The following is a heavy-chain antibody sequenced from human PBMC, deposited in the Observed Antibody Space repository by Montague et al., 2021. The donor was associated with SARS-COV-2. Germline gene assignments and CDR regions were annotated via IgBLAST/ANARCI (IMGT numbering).Heavy chain of an antibody. J-gene: IGHJ4*02. Sequence: PALVKPTQTLTLTCTFSGFSLSSTGVGVGWIRQPPGKALEWLALIYWDDDKRYSPSLRNRVTITKDTSKRQVVLTVTDMDPVDTATYYCARLLFVEVKRGYYFAYWGQGALVTVSS. D-gene: IGHD2/OR15-2a*01. V-gene: IGHV2-5*02. CDR1: GFSLSSTGVG. CDR3: ARLLFVEVKRGYYFAY. CDR2: IYWDDDK.